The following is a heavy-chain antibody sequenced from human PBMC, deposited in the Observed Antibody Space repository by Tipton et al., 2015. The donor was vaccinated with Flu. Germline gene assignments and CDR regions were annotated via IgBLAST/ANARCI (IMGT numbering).Heavy chain of an antibody. CDR2: ISAYNGDT. CDR3: ARGGDGHNIYWYFDL. Sequence: QSGAEVKKPGASVKVSCKAFGYTFTSFGISWVRQAPGQGLEWMGWISAYNGDTKYAQKFQGRVTMTTDTSTRTGYMELRSLTSDDTAVYYCARGGDGHNIYWYFDLWGRGTLVTVSS. D-gene: IGHD5-24*01. J-gene: IGHJ2*01. V-gene: IGHV1-18*04. CDR1: GYTFTSFG.